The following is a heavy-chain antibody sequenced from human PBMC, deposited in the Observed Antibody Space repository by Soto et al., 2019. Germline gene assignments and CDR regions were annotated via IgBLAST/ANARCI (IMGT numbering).Heavy chain of an antibody. CDR3: AREMGAFEPYYYYYHMDV. CDR1: EYTFTSYD. J-gene: IGHJ6*03. V-gene: IGHV1-8*01. Sequence: DSVKVSCKASEYTFTSYDINWVRQATGQGHEWMGWMNPNSGNTGYAQKFQGRVTMTRNTSISTAYMELSSLRSEDTAVYYCAREMGAFEPYYYYYHMDVWGKGTTVTVSS. CDR2: MNPNSGNT.